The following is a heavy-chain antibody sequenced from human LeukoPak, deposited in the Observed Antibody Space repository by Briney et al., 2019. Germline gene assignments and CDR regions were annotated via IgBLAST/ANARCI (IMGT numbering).Heavy chain of an antibody. CDR2: INSDGSST. D-gene: IGHD3-22*01. J-gene: IGHJ4*02. V-gene: IGHV3-74*01. Sequence: GGSLRLSCAASGFTFSSYWMPWVRQAPGKGLVWVSRINSDGSSTSYADSVKGRFTISRDNAKNTLYLQMNSLRAEDTAVYYCARDQGITMIVDFDYWGQGTLVTVSS. CDR1: GFTFSSYW. CDR3: ARDQGITMIVDFDY.